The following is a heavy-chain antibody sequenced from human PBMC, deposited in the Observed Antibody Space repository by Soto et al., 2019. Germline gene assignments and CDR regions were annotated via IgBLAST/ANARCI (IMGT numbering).Heavy chain of an antibody. CDR3: ATERYYCDCWSGYYAHAFDI. V-gene: IGHV3-30*03. CDR1: GFTFSSYC. Sequence: QVQLVESGGGVVQPGRSLRLSCAASGFTFSSYCMHWIRQAPGKGLEWVSVISYGGSNKYYADSVKGRFTISRDNSKNTMYMQMNRLRAEETTVCYWATERYYCDCWSGYYAHAFDIWGQGTMVTVSS. D-gene: IGHD3-3*01. J-gene: IGHJ3*02. CDR2: ISYGGSNK.